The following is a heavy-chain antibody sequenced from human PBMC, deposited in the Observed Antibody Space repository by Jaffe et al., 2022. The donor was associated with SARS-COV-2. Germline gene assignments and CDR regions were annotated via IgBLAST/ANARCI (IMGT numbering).Heavy chain of an antibody. CDR1: GGSISSYY. D-gene: IGHD3-9*01. Sequence: QVQLQESGPGLVKPSETLSLTCTVSGGSISSYYWSWIRQPPGKGLEWIGYIYYSGSTNYNPSLKSRVTISVDTSKNQFSLKLSSVTAADTAVYYCARRIYDILTGPEQVDAFDIWGQGTMVTVSS. CDR2: IYYSGST. CDR3: ARRIYDILTGPEQVDAFDI. J-gene: IGHJ3*02. V-gene: IGHV4-59*08.